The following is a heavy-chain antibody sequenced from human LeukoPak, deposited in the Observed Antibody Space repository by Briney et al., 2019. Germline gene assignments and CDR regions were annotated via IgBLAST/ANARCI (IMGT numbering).Heavy chain of an antibody. CDR3: AKSRYNYGSGYFDF. Sequence: GSLRLSCAASGFSFSSYAMSWVRQAPGKGLEWVSAISHSGGSTYYADSVKGRSTVSRDNSKNTMYLQMNSLRAEDTAVYYCAKSRYNYGSGYFDFWGQGTLVTVSS. J-gene: IGHJ4*02. V-gene: IGHV3-23*01. CDR1: GFSFSSYA. D-gene: IGHD5-18*01. CDR2: ISHSGGST.